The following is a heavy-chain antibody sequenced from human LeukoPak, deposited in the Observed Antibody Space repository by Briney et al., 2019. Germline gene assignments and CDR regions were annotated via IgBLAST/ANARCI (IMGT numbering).Heavy chain of an antibody. Sequence: PGGSLRLSCAASGFTFSSYWMSWVRQAPGKGLEWVSGINWNGGSTGYADSVKGRFTISRDNAKNSLYLQMNSLRAEDTALYYCARDSGSYYDAFDIWGQGTMVTVSS. CDR2: INWNGGST. CDR1: GFTFSSYW. J-gene: IGHJ3*02. CDR3: ARDSGSYYDAFDI. D-gene: IGHD1-26*01. V-gene: IGHV3-20*04.